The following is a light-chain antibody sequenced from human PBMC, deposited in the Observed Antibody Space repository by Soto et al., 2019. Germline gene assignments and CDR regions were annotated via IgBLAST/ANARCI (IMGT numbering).Light chain of an antibody. V-gene: IGKV3-20*01. CDR3: QQYGGSPRT. CDR1: QRVTKS. CDR2: GAS. Sequence: EIVLTQSPGTLTLSPGERATLSCRASQRVTKSLAWYQQKPGQAPRLLIYGASSRATGIPDRFSGSGSGTDFTLTISRLEPEDFAVYYFQQYGGSPRTFGQGTKVE. J-gene: IGKJ1*01.